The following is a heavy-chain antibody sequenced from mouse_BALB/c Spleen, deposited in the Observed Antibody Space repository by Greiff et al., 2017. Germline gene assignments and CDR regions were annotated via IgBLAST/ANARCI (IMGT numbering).Heavy chain of an antibody. CDR2: ISTYYGDA. D-gene: IGHD1-2*01. J-gene: IGHJ3*01. CDR3: AREGLLRLWFAY. Sequence: QVQLQQSGAELVRPGVSVKISCKGSGYTFTDYAMHWVKQSHAKSLEWIGVISTYYGDASYNQKFKGKATMTVDKSSSTAYMELARLTSEDSAIYYCAREGLLRLWFAYWGQGTLVTVSA. V-gene: IGHV1S137*01. CDR1: GYTFTDYA.